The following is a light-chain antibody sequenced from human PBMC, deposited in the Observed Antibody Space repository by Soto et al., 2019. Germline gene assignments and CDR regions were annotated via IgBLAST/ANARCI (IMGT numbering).Light chain of an antibody. Sequence: IVMTQSPATLSLSPGERATLSCRSSQNVGNNLVWYQQKPGQAPRLLXYGASTRAAGIPDRFSGSGSGTEFTLTISGLQSDDFAVYYCQQFNNWPPWTFGQGTKVDIK. CDR2: GAS. CDR1: QNVGNN. CDR3: QQFNNWPPWT. V-gene: IGKV3-15*01. J-gene: IGKJ1*01.